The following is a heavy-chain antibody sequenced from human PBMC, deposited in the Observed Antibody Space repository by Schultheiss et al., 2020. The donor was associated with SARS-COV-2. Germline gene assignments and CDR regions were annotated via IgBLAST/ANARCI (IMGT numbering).Heavy chain of an antibody. CDR1: GGSISSYY. V-gene: IGHV4-59*12. Sequence: SETLSLTCTVSGGSISSYYWSWIRQPPGKGLEWIGYIYYSGSTNYNPSLKSRVTISVDTSKNQFSLKLSSVTAADTAVYYCARDCSGGSQMGYWGQGTLVTVSS. J-gene: IGHJ4*02. CDR2: IYYSGST. D-gene: IGHD2-15*01. CDR3: ARDCSGGSQMGY.